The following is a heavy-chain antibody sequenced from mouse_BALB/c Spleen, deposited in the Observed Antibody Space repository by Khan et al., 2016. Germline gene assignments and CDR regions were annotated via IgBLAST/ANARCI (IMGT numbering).Heavy chain of an antibody. V-gene: IGHV9-3-1*01. CDR3: ARYRYYYGSSRYFDV. CDR1: GYTFTNYG. Sequence: QIQLVQSGPELKRPGKTVKISCKASGYTFTNYGINWVKQAPGKGLKWMGWINTYSGESTYADDFKGRFDFSLETSANTAYLQINNLKNEDTATYLCARYRYYYGSSRYFDVWGAGTTVTVSS. CDR2: INTYSGES. J-gene: IGHJ1*01. D-gene: IGHD1-1*01.